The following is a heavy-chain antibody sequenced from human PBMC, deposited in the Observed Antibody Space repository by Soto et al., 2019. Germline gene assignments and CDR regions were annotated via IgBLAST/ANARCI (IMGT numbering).Heavy chain of an antibody. J-gene: IGHJ5*02. CDR1: GGSFSDYY. CDR3: ASHGKHLVLETNHWFDP. V-gene: IGHV4-34*01. CDR2: INHSGST. D-gene: IGHD6-13*01. Sequence: SETLSLTCAVYGGSFSDYYWSWIRQPPGKGLEWIGEINHSGSTNYNPSLKSRVTISVDPSKNQFSRKLSSLTAADTAVYYCASHGKHLVLETNHWFDPWGQATLVTVSS.